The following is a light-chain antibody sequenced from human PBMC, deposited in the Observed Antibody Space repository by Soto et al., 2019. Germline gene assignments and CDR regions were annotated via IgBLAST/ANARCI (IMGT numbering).Light chain of an antibody. CDR2: YAS. Sequence: DIVMTQSPATLSVSPGERVTLSCRASLTVSTNLAWYQQKPGQAPRPLIYYASTRATGTPARFSGSGSVKEFTLTISSLQPEDVATYYCQQYNNWPPGATFGPGTKVEIK. CDR3: QQYNNWPPGAT. CDR1: LTVSTN. V-gene: IGKV3-15*01. J-gene: IGKJ3*01.